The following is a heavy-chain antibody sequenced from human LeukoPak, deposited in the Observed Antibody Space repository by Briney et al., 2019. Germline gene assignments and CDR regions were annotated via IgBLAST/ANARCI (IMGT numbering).Heavy chain of an antibody. J-gene: IGHJ3*02. V-gene: IGHV4-34*01. Sequence: SETLSLTCAVYGGSFSGYYWSWIRQPPGKGLEWIGEINHSGSTNYNPSLKSRVTISVDTSKNQFSLKLSSVTAADTAVYYCARDLYSSKTNDAFVIWGQGTMVTVSS. CDR1: GGSFSGYY. CDR3: ARDLYSSKTNDAFVI. CDR2: INHSGST. D-gene: IGHD6-13*01.